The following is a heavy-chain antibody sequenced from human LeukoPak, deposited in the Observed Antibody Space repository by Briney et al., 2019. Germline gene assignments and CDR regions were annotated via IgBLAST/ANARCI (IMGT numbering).Heavy chain of an antibody. CDR1: GVTFSSYS. CDR3: QKTAYEILTGYYPGYFDL. D-gene: IGHD3-9*01. J-gene: IGHJ2*01. V-gene: IGHV3-21*01. Sequence: GGYLRVSCAASGVTFSSYSMNWVRQAPGNGLEWVSSISSSSSYIYYADSVKCRFTISRDNAKNSLFLQMNSLRAEDMVFFFKQKTAYEILTGYYPGYFDLWGRGTLVTVSS. CDR2: ISSSSSYI.